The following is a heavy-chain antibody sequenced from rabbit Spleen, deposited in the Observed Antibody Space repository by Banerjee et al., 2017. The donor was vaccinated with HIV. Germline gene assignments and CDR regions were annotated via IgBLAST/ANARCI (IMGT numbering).Heavy chain of an antibody. CDR2: IDTGSSGFT. CDR1: GFSFSNKAV. CDR3: ARDAGTSFSTYGMDL. V-gene: IGHV1S45*01. J-gene: IGHJ6*01. Sequence: QEQVVESGGGLVKPEGSLKLSCTASGFSFSNKAVMCWVRQAPGKGLEWIVCIDTGSSGFTYFASWAKGRFTISKTSSTTVTLQMTSLTAADTATYFCARDAGTSFSTYGMDLWGQGTLVTVS. D-gene: IGHD8-1*01.